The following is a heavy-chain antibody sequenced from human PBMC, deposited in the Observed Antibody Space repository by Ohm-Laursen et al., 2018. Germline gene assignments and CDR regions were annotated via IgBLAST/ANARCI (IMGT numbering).Heavy chain of an antibody. Sequence: ASVKVSCKASGYTFTDYYMHWARQAPGHGLEWMGWINPKSGSTNYAQKFQGRVTMTRDTSISTAYMELSRLRSDDKAVYYCARDVIGLVVITHSPLDYWGQGTLVTVSS. J-gene: IGHJ4*02. CDR1: GYTFTDYY. V-gene: IGHV1-2*02. D-gene: IGHD3-22*01. CDR2: INPKSGST. CDR3: ARDVIGLVVITHSPLDY.